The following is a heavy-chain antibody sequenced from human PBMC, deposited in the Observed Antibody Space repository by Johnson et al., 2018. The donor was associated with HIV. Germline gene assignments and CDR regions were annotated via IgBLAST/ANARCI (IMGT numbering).Heavy chain of an antibody. V-gene: IGHV3-30*18. D-gene: IGHD6-25*01. Sequence: QVQLVESGGGLVKPGGSLRLSCAASGFTFSSYGMHWVRQAPGKGLEWVTVISYDGTNKYYADSVKGRFTISRDNSKNTLYLQMNSLRAEDTAVYYCAKETPSSGGTFDIWGQGTMVTVSS. CDR1: GFTFSSYG. CDR3: AKETPSSGGTFDI. J-gene: IGHJ3*02. CDR2: ISYDGTNK.